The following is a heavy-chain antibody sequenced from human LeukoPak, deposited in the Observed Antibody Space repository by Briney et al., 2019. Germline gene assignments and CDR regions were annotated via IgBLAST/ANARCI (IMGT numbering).Heavy chain of an antibody. Sequence: PGGSLRLSCAASGFTFSSYSMNWVRQAPGKGLEWVSSISSSSSYIYYADSLKGRFTISRDNAKNSLYLQMNSLGAEDTAVYYCARDGAVTTDYWGQGTLVTVSS. CDR1: GFTFSSYS. CDR3: ARDGAVTTDY. D-gene: IGHD4-17*01. V-gene: IGHV3-21*01. CDR2: ISSSSSYI. J-gene: IGHJ4*02.